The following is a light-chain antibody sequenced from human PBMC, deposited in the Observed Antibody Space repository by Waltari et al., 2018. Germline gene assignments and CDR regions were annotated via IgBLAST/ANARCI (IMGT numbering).Light chain of an antibody. CDR1: QSISSW. Sequence: DIQMTQSPSTLSASVGDRVTITCRASQSISSWFAWYQQKPGKAPKLLIYKASSLESGVPSRSSGSGSGTEFTLTISSLQPDDFATYYCQQYNSYLYTFGQGTKLEIK. CDR2: KAS. V-gene: IGKV1-5*03. CDR3: QQYNSYLYT. J-gene: IGKJ2*01.